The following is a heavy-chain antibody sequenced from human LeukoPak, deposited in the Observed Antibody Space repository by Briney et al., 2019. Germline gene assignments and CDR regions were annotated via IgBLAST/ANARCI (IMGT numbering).Heavy chain of an antibody. D-gene: IGHD6-19*01. V-gene: IGHV3-21*01. Sequence: PGGSLRLSCAASGFTFSSYSMNWVRQAPGKGLEWVSSISSSSAYIYYADSMKGRFTISRDNSKNTLYLQMNSLRAEDTAVYYCARVPLYSSGWNYFEYWGQGTLVTVSS. CDR1: GFTFSSYS. J-gene: IGHJ4*02. CDR3: ARVPLYSSGWNYFEY. CDR2: ISSSSAYI.